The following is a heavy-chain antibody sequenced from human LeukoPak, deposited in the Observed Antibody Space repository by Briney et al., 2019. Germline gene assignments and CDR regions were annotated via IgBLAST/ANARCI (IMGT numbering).Heavy chain of an antibody. CDR2: IRYDGSNK. CDR1: GFTFSSYG. V-gene: IGHV3-30*02. Sequence: QSGGSLRLSCAASGFTFSSYGMHWVRQAPGKGLEWVAFIRYDGSNKYYADSVKGRFTISRDNSKNTLYLQMNSLRAEDTAVYYCAKDPANYYGSGSYSVGGYMDVWGKGTTVTISS. CDR3: AKDPANYYGSGSYSVGGYMDV. J-gene: IGHJ6*03. D-gene: IGHD3-10*01.